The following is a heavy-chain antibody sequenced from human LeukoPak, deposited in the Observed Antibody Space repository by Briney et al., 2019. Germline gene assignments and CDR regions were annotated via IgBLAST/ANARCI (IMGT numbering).Heavy chain of an antibody. CDR2: IIPIFGTA. V-gene: IGHV1-69*13. D-gene: IGHD6-19*01. Sequence: GASVKVSCKASGGTFSSFAISWVRQAPGQGLGWMGGIIPIFGTANYAQKFQGRVTITADESTSTAYMELSSLRSEDTAVYYCARDRLGAVAGTGDYWGQGTLVTVSS. CDR3: ARDRLGAVAGTGDY. CDR1: GGTFSSFA. J-gene: IGHJ4*02.